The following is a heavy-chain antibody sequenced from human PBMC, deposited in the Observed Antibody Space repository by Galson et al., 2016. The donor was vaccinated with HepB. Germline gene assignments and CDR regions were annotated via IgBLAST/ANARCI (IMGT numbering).Heavy chain of an antibody. CDR1: GVSISAYS. CDR3: ARHSIGREHLPY. J-gene: IGHJ4*02. V-gene: IGHV4-59*08. D-gene: IGHD1/OR15-1a*01. CDR2: IYYSGTT. Sequence: ETLPLTCNVSGVSISAYSCSWIRQPPGKGLEWIGYIYYSGTTNYNPSLKSRVTMSAGTSDNRFTLNLSSVTAADTAMYYCARHSIGREHLPYWGRGTLVTVSS.